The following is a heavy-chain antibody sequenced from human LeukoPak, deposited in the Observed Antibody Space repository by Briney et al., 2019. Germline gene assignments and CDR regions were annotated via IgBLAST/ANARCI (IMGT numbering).Heavy chain of an antibody. CDR3: ARDSCTNGVCCLDY. CDR1: GYTFTSYG. D-gene: IGHD2-8*01. Sequence: GASVKVSCKASGYTFTSYGISWVRQAPGQGLEWMGWISAYNGNTNYAQKLQGRVTMTTDTSTSTAYMELRSLRSDDTAVYYCARDSCTNGVCCLDYWGQGTLVTVSS. CDR2: ISAYNGNT. J-gene: IGHJ4*02. V-gene: IGHV1-18*01.